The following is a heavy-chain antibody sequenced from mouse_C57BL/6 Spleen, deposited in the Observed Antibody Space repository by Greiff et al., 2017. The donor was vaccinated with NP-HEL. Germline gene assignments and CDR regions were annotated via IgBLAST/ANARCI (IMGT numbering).Heavy chain of an antibody. V-gene: IGHV1-15*01. CDR3: TRRGEVYDGYYGAMDY. Sequence: QVQLKESGAELVRPGASVTLSCKASGYTFTDYEMHWVKQTPVHGLEWIGAIDPETGGTAYNQKFKGKAILTADKSSSTAYMELRSLTSEDSAVYYCTRRGEVYDGYYGAMDYWGQGTSVTVSS. CDR1: GYTFTDYE. J-gene: IGHJ4*01. CDR2: IDPETGGT. D-gene: IGHD2-3*01.